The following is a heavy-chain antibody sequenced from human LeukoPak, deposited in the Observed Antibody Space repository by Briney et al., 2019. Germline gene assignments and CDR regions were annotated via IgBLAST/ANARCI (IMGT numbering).Heavy chain of an antibody. Sequence: GGSLRLSCAASGFTFSSYNMNWVRQAPGKGLEWVSYISRSSSSIYYADSVKGRFTISRDNPKNTLYLQMNSLRAEDTAVYYCAKDPSAGTGFDYWGQGTLVTVSS. J-gene: IGHJ4*02. CDR1: GFTFSSYN. CDR3: AKDPSAGTGFDY. V-gene: IGHV3-48*01. CDR2: ISRSSSSI. D-gene: IGHD1-1*01.